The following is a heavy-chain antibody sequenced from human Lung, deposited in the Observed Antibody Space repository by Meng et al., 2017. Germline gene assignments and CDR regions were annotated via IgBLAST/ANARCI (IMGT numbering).Heavy chain of an antibody. CDR3: TGHIDY. CDR2: IKSKPDGETI. Sequence: VQLVELGGRLVKLGGALRLSCEGTGFTFSNAWMTWVRQVPGKRLEWVGRIKSKPDGETIYYAAPVKGRFTISRDDSKNTVYLQMNSLKTEDTALYYCTGHIDYWGQGTLVTVSS. CDR1: GFTFSNAW. J-gene: IGHJ4*02. V-gene: IGHV3-15*01.